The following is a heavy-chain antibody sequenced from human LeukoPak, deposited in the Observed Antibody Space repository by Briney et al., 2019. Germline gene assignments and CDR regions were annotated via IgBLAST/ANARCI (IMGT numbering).Heavy chain of an antibody. V-gene: IGHV4-34*01. CDR1: GGSFSGYY. CDR2: INHSGST. D-gene: IGHD6-13*01. J-gene: IGHJ4*02. CDR3: ARGGLGPYSSSWYSD. Sequence: SETLSLTCAVYGGSFSGYYWSWIRQPPGKGLEWIGEINHSGSTNYNPSLKSRVTISVYTSKNQFSLKLSSVTAADTAVYYCARGGLGPYSSSWYSDWGQGTLVTVSS.